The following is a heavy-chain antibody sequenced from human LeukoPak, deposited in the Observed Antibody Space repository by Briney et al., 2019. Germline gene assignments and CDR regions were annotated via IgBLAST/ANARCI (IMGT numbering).Heavy chain of an antibody. D-gene: IGHD3-22*01. J-gene: IGHJ4*02. CDR2: IRYDGSNK. Sequence: GGSLRLSCAASGFTFSSCGMHWVRQAPGKGLEWVAFIRYDGSNKYYADSVKGRFTISRDNSKNTLYLQMNSLRAEDTAVYYCAKEAEPYYYDAKTFDYWGQGTLVTVSS. CDR1: GFTFSSCG. V-gene: IGHV3-30*02. CDR3: AKEAEPYYYDAKTFDY.